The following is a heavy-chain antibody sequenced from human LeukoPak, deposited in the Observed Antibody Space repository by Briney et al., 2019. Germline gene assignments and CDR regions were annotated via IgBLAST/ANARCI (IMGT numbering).Heavy chain of an antibody. CDR3: AGGGDFWSGARTLPFDY. CDR2: INHSGST. J-gene: IGHJ4*02. D-gene: IGHD3-3*01. CDR1: GGSFSGYY. Sequence: SETLSLTCAVYGGSFSGYYWSWIRQPPGKGLEWIGEINHSGSTNYNPSLKSRVTISVDTSKNQFSLKLSSGTAADTAVYYCAGGGDFWSGARTLPFDYWGQGTLVTVSS. V-gene: IGHV4-34*01.